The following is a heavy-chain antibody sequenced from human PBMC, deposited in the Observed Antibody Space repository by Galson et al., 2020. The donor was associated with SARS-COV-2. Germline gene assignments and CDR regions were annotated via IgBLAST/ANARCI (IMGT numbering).Heavy chain of an antibody. CDR3: AKNTYYYDGSGVFDN. J-gene: IGHJ4*02. D-gene: IGHD3-22*01. V-gene: IGHV3-30*02. CDR1: GFTFSSYG. Sequence: GGSLRLSCAASGFTFSSYGMNWVRQAPGKGLEWVAFIRYDGSNKYYTDSLEGRFTISRDDSKNTLYLQMNSLRAEDTAVYYCAKNTYYYDGSGVFDNWGQGTLVIVSS. CDR2: IRYDGSNK.